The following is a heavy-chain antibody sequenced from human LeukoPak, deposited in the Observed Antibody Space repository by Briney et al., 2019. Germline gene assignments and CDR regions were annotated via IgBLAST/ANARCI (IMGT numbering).Heavy chain of an antibody. CDR2: ISAYNGNT. V-gene: IGHV1-18*01. CDR3: ARDLNVVVVPPEDEGWFDP. D-gene: IGHD2-2*01. J-gene: IGHJ5*02. CDR1: GYTFTSYG. Sequence: GASVKVSCKASGYTFTSYGISWVRQAPGQGLEWMGWISAYNGNTNYAQKLQGRVTMTTDTSTSTAYMELRSLRSDDTAVYYCARDLNVVVVPPEDEGWFDPWGQGTLVTVSS.